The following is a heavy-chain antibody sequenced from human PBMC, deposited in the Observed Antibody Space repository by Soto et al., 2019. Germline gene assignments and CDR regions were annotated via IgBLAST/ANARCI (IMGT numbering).Heavy chain of an antibody. Sequence: PSETLSLTCTVSGGSISSYYWSWIRQPPGKGLEWIGYIYYSGSTNYNPSLKSRVTISVDTSKNQFSLKLSSVTAADTAVYYCARLGTDYLYFDYWGQGTLVTVSS. CDR2: IYYSGST. CDR1: GGSISSYY. J-gene: IGHJ4*02. D-gene: IGHD5-12*01. CDR3: ARLGTDYLYFDY. V-gene: IGHV4-59*12.